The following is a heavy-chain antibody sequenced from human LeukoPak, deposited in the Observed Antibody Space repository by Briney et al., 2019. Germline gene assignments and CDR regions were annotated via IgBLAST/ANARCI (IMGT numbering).Heavy chain of an antibody. CDR2: INPNNGGT. V-gene: IGHV1-2*02. J-gene: IGHJ4*02. D-gene: IGHD1-26*01. CDR1: GYTFTGHY. CDR3: AKGYALYSGRYIDFDY. Sequence: ASVKVSCKASGYTFTGHYMHWVRQAPGQGLEWMGWINPNNGGTNYAQKFQGRVTMTRDTSISTAYMELSRLRSDDTAVYYCAKGYALYSGRYIDFDYWGQGTLVTVSS.